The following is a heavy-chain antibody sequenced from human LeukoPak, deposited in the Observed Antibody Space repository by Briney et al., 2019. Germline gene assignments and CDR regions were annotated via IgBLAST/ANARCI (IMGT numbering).Heavy chain of an antibody. CDR1: GFTFSDYS. J-gene: IGHJ4*02. Sequence: GGSLRLSCAASGFTFSDYSMNWVRQAPGKGLEWISYIGIDSGNTNYADAVKGRFTISGDKAKNSLYLQMNSLRVEDTAVYYCARDYKYAFDNWGQGTLVTVSS. CDR2: IGIDSGNT. V-gene: IGHV3-48*01. CDR3: ARDYKYAFDN. D-gene: IGHD5-24*01.